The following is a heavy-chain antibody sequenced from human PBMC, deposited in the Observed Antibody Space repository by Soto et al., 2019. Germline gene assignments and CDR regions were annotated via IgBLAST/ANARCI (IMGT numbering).Heavy chain of an antibody. CDR1: GGSISSSNW. Sequence: SETLSLTCAVSGGSISSSNWWSWVRQPPGKGLEWIGEIYHSGSTNYNPSLKSRVTISVDKSDNQFSLKVTSLTAADPAVYYCASRDPGTSVDYWGQGTLVTVSS. J-gene: IGHJ4*02. V-gene: IGHV4-4*02. D-gene: IGHD1-7*01. CDR2: IYHSGST. CDR3: ASRDPGTSVDY.